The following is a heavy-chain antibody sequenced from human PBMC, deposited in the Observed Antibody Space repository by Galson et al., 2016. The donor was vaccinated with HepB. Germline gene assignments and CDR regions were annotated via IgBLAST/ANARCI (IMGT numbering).Heavy chain of an antibody. D-gene: IGHD3-10*01. Sequence: SLRLSCAASGFTFSSYTMSWVRQAPGKGLEWVSGISDSGNNIYYADAVKGRFTISRDNAKNTLYLQMNSLRAEDTAVYYCAISSGSRNPFDYWGQGTLVTVSS. CDR1: GFTFSSYT. V-gene: IGHV3-23*01. CDR3: AISSGSRNPFDY. J-gene: IGHJ4*02. CDR2: ISDSGNNI.